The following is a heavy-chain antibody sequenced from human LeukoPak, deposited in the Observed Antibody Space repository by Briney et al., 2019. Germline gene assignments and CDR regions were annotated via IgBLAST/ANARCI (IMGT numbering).Heavy chain of an antibody. Sequence: PGGSLRLSYAAATFTFSIDAMSSVRQEARNGREWVSSIGDSGTNTYSADSVKGRFTISKNNSKTTLYLQMDSLRDEDTAVYYCAHVGGSTRIQDYWGQGTLVTVSS. D-gene: IGHD3-16*01. CDR2: IGDSGTNT. CDR1: TFTFSIDA. J-gene: IGHJ4*02. CDR3: AHVGGSTRIQDY. V-gene: IGHV3-23*01.